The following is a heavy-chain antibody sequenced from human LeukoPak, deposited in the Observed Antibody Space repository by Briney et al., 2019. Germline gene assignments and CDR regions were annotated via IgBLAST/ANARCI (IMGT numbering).Heavy chain of an antibody. CDR2: VYHSGRT. CDR1: GGSISSGSNY. J-gene: IGHJ4*02. D-gene: IGHD4-17*01. CDR3: ARGGDHDYGDLYFDY. V-gene: IGHV4-39*07. Sequence: PSETLSLTCSVSGGSISSGSNYWGWIRQPPGKGLEWIGSVYHSGRTYYNPSLKSRVTISVDTSKNQFSLKLSSVTAADTAVHYCARGGDHDYGDLYFDYWGQGTLVTVSS.